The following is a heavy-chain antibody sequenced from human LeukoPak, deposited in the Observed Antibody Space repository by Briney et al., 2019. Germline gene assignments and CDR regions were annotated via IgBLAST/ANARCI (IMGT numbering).Heavy chain of an antibody. CDR1: GFTFSDYY. V-gene: IGHV3-49*04. CDR2: IRSKAYGVTT. CDR3: SRADYYGSGSPISLDV. Sequence: PGGSLRLSCAASGFTFSDYYMSWVRQAPGKGLEWVGFIRSKAYGVTTEHAASVKGRFTILRDDSKSIAYLQMNSLKTEDTAVYYCSRADYYGSGSPISLDVWGKGTTVTVSS. D-gene: IGHD3-10*01. J-gene: IGHJ6*04.